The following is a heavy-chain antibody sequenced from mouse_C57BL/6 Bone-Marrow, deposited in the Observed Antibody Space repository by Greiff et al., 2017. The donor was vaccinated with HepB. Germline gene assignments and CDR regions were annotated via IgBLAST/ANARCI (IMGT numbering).Heavy chain of an antibody. CDR1: GFTFSDYY. Sequence: EVKVVESEGGLVQPGSSMKLSCTASGFTFSDYYMAWVRQVPEKGLEWVANINYDGSSTYYLDSLKSRFIISRDNAKNILYLQMSSLKSEDTATYYCARAYDYDAYYYAMDYWGQGTSVTVSS. CDR3: ARAYDYDAYYYAMDY. D-gene: IGHD2-4*01. J-gene: IGHJ4*01. CDR2: INYDGSST. V-gene: IGHV5-16*01.